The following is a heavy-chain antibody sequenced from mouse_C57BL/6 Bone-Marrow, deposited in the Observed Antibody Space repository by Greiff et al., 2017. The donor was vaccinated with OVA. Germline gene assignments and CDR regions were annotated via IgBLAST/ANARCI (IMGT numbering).Heavy chain of an antibody. CDR2: IYPGGGYT. CDR1: GYTFTNYW. Sequence: QVQLQQSGAELVRPGTSVKMSCKASGYTFTNYWIGWAKQRPGHGLEWIGDIYPGGGYTNYNEKFKGKATLTADKSSSTAYMQFSSLTSEDSAIYYCAREDNYYAMDYWGRGTSVTVSA. D-gene: IGHD3-3*01. J-gene: IGHJ4*01. CDR3: AREDNYYAMDY. V-gene: IGHV1-63*01.